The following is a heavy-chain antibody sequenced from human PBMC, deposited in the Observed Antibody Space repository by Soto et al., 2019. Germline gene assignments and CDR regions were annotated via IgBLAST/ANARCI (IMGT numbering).Heavy chain of an antibody. J-gene: IGHJ4*02. D-gene: IGHD6-25*01. CDR1: GGSISSGDYY. CDR3: AGGERQQRRDY. CDR2: IYHSGST. Sequence: PSETLSLTCTVSGGSISSGDYYWSWIRQPPGKGLEWIGYIYHSGSTNYNPSLKSRVIISVDKSKNQFSLKLSSVTAADTAVYYCAGGERQQRRDYWGQGTLVTVPS. V-gene: IGHV4-30-4*01.